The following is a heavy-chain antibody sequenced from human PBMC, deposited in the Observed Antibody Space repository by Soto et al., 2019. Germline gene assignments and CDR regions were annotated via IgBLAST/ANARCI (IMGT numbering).Heavy chain of an antibody. CDR1: GYTFTGYY. J-gene: IGHJ5*02. D-gene: IGHD1-1*01. Sequence: GASVKVSCKASGYTFTGYYMHWVRQAPGQGLEWMGWINPNSGGTNYAQKFQGRVTMTRDTSISTAYMELSRLRSDDTAVYYCARSKILRDYNLYWFDPWGQGTLVTVSS. V-gene: IGHV1-2*02. CDR2: INPNSGGT. CDR3: ARSKILRDYNLYWFDP.